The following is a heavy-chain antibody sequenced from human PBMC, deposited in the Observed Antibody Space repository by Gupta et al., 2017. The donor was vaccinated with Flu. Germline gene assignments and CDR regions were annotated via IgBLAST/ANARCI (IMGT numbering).Heavy chain of an antibody. CDR2: INHSGST. CDR1: GVSFSGYY. D-gene: IGHD3-22*01. Sequence: QVQLQQWGAGLLKPSETLSLTCAVYGVSFSGYYWSWIRQPPGKGLEWIGEINHSGSTNYNPSLKSRVTISVDTSKNQFSLKLSSVTAADTAVYYCARTRIVVVTPDAFDIWGQGTMVTVSS. CDR3: ARTRIVVVTPDAFDI. V-gene: IGHV4-34*01. J-gene: IGHJ3*02.